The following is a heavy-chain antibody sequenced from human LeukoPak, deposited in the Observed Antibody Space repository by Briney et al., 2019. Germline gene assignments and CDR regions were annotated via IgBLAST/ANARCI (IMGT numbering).Heavy chain of an antibody. Sequence: GSLRLSCAASGVPFSTLWMSWVRQAPGKGLEWIGEINHSGSTNYNPSLKSRVTISVDTSKNQFSLKLSSVTAADTAVYYCARALYYWGQGTLVTVSS. J-gene: IGHJ4*02. V-gene: IGHV4-34*01. CDR3: ARALYY. CDR2: INHSGST. CDR1: GVPFSTLW.